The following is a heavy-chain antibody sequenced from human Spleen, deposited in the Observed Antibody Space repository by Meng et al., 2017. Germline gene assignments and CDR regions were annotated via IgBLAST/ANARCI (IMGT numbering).Heavy chain of an antibody. CDR2: ISYDGSND. CDR1: EFTFRSYA. Sequence: GGSLRLSCAASEFTFRSYAIHWVRQAPGKGLEWLTVISYDGSNDYYADSVKGRFTISRDNSKNTLYLQMDSLRAEDTALYYCAKDATVTSEGYFDLWGRGTLVTVSS. V-gene: IGHV3-30*04. D-gene: IGHD4-17*01. J-gene: IGHJ2*01. CDR3: AKDATVTSEGYFDL.